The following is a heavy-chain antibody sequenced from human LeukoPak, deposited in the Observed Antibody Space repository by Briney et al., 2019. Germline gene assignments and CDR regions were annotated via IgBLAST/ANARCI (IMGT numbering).Heavy chain of an antibody. CDR3: ANLPRERARIAAVVY. Sequence: SGGSLRLSCAASGFTFSSYDMHGVRQAPGKGLEGLAFIRHDGSKKYNADPVRGQFTISRDNAKTPLSLQSNSRRAKARVWYYCANLPRERARIAAVVYWGQGTLVTVSS. CDR2: IRHDGSKK. J-gene: IGHJ4*02. CDR1: GFTFSSYD. D-gene: IGHD5-24*01. V-gene: IGHV3-30*02.